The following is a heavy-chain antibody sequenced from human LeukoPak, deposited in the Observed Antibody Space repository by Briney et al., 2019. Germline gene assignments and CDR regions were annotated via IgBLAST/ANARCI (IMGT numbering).Heavy chain of an antibody. CDR3: AREYDFWSGLNYFDY. CDR1: GYTFTGYY. J-gene: IGHJ4*02. Sequence: GASVKVSRKASGYTFTGYYMHWVRQAPGQGLEWMGRINPNSGGTNYAQKFQGRVTMTRDTSISTAYMELSRLRSDDTAVYYCAREYDFWSGLNYFDYWGQGTLVTVSS. D-gene: IGHD3-3*01. CDR2: INPNSGGT. V-gene: IGHV1-2*06.